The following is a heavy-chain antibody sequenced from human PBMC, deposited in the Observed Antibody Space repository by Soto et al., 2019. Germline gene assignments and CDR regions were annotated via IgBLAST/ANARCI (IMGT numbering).Heavy chain of an antibody. J-gene: IGHJ5*02. CDR1: GGSFNTYS. CDR2: FIPGVGKV. V-gene: IGHV1-69*08. CDR3: ATDHTTTLRGPPNRFDP. D-gene: IGHD1-26*01. Sequence: QVQLVQSGAEVKRPGSSVTVSCKASGGSFNTYSFSWVRQAPGQGLEWMGRFIPGVGKVDYAQKFQGRVTLYVDTSTTTAYMQLSSLTPDDTAVYYCATDHTTTLRGPPNRFDPWGQGTLVTVSS.